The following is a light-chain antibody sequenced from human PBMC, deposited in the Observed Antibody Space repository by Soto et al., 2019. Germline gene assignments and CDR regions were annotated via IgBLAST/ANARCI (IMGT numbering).Light chain of an antibody. Sequence: QSVLTQPPSASGSPGQSVTISCTGTSSDVGGYNYVSWYQQHPGKAPKLMIYEVSKRPSGVPDRFSGSKSGNTASLTVSGLQAEDEADYYCSSYAGSKTLFSGGTKLTVL. V-gene: IGLV2-8*01. CDR3: SSYAGSKTL. J-gene: IGLJ2*01. CDR1: SSDVGGYNY. CDR2: EVS.